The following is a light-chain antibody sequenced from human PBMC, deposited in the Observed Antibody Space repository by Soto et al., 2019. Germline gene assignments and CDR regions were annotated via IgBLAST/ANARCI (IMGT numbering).Light chain of an antibody. J-gene: IGKJ1*01. V-gene: IGKV1-39*01. Sequence: DIQMTQSPSSLSGSVGDRVTITCRASQTISSYLNWYQQKPGKAPKLLIYAASSLQSGVPSRFSGSGYGTEFTLTISGLQPEVSATYSGQQYERYSTFGQGITV. CDR3: QQYERYST. CDR1: QTISSY. CDR2: AAS.